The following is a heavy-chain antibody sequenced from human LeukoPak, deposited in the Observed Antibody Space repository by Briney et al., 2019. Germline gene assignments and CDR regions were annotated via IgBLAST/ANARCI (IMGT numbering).Heavy chain of an antibody. CDR2: ISSNGRST. CDR1: GFTFRSSD. D-gene: IGHD3-16*01. Sequence: PGGSLRLSCAATGFTFRSSDMHWVCQAPGKGLEYVSAISSNGRSTYYANSVKGRFTISRDNSENTLYLQMGSLRAEDMAVYYCARGPGGDPEYYFDYWGQGTLVTVSS. J-gene: IGHJ4*02. V-gene: IGHV3-64*01. CDR3: ARGPGGDPEYYFDY.